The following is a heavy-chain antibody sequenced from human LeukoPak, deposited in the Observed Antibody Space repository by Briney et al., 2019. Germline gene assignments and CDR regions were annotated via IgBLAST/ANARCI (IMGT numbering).Heavy chain of an antibody. CDR3: ARGWNYEGY. CDR2: ISSSGSTI. J-gene: IGHJ4*02. Sequence: GGSLRLSCAASGFTFSSYKMIWVRQAPGKGLEWVSYISSSGSTIYYADSVKGRFTISRDNAKNSLCLQMNNLRVEDTAVYYCARGWNYEGYWGQGTLVTVSS. CDR1: GFTFSSYK. V-gene: IGHV3-48*03. D-gene: IGHD1-7*01.